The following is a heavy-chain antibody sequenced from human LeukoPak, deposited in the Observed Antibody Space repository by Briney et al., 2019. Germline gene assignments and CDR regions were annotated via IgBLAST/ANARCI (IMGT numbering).Heavy chain of an antibody. D-gene: IGHD1-14*01. Sequence: ASVKVSCKASGYTFTDYYIHWVRQAPGQGLEWMGWINPNGGGTNYAQKFQGRVTVTRDTSMNTAYMELSSLRSDDTALYYCARGITGGDYWGEGTLVTVSS. CDR3: ARGITGGDY. CDR2: INPNGGGT. V-gene: IGHV1-2*02. CDR1: GYTFTDYY. J-gene: IGHJ4*02.